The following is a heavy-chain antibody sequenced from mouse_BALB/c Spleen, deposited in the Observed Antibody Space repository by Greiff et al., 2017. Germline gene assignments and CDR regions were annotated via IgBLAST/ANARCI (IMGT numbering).Heavy chain of an antibody. CDR1: GYTFTSYW. CDR2: INPSNGRT. Sequence: VQLQQSGPELVKTGASVKISCKASGYTFTSYWMHWVKQRPGQGLEWIGEINPSNGRTNYNEKFKSKATLTVDKSSSTAYMQLSSLTSEDSAVYYCANNWVMDYWGQGTSVTVSS. J-gene: IGHJ4*01. CDR3: ANNWVMDY. V-gene: IGHV1S81*02. D-gene: IGHD4-1*01.